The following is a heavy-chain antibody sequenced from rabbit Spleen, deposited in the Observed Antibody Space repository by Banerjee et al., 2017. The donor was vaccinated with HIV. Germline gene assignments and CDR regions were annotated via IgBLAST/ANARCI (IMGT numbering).Heavy chain of an antibody. Sequence: QEQLEESGGDLVKPGASLTLTCIASGVSFSGNSYMCWVRQAPGKGLEWIACIWGGANGATYYANWAKGRFTISKTSSTTVDLKMTSLTAADTATYFCARGVSDVGYGYDLWGPGTLVTVS. CDR1: GVSFSGNSY. J-gene: IGHJ4*01. D-gene: IGHD6-1*01. V-gene: IGHV1S45*01. CDR3: ARGVSDVGYGYDL. CDR2: IWGGANGAT.